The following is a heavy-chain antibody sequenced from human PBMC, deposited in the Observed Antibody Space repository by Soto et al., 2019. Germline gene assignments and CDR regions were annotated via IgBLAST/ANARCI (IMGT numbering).Heavy chain of an antibody. V-gene: IGHV4-59*01. CDR1: GGSISSYY. J-gene: IGHJ3*02. CDR3: ARGHVVVTADDAFDI. Sequence: SETLSLTCTVSGGSISSYYWSWIRQPPGKGLEWIGYIYYSGSTNYNPSLKSRVTISVDTSKNQFSLKLSSVTAADTAVYYCARGHVVVTADDAFDIWGQGTMVTVSS. D-gene: IGHD2-21*02. CDR2: IYYSGST.